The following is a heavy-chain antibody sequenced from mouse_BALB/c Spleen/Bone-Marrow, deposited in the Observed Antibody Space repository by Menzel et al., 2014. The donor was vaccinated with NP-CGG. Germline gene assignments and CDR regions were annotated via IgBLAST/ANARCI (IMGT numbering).Heavy chain of an antibody. Sequence: VKLVESRAELAKPGASVKMSCEASGYTFTNYWMHWVKQRPGQGLEWIGYIDPNTYYTRYNQRFKDKATLTADKSSSTAYLQLSSLTSEDSAVHYCARYWDACWGQGTLVTVSA. J-gene: IGHJ3*01. D-gene: IGHD4-1*01. CDR3: ARYWDAC. V-gene: IGHV1-7*01. CDR1: GYTFTNYW. CDR2: IDPNTYYT.